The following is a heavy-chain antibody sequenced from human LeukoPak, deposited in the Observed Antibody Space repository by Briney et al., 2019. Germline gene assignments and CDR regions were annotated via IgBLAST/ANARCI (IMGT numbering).Heavy chain of an antibody. V-gene: IGHV4-59*01. D-gene: IGHD4-17*01. J-gene: IGHJ5*02. Sequence: SETLSLTCTVSGGSISSYYWSWIRQPPGKGLEWIGCIDYSGSTNYNPSLKSRVTISVDTSKNQFSLKLSSVTAADTAVYYCARARAGDYRPPWFDPWGQGTLVTVSS. CDR3: ARARAGDYRPPWFDP. CDR1: GGSISSYY. CDR2: IDYSGST.